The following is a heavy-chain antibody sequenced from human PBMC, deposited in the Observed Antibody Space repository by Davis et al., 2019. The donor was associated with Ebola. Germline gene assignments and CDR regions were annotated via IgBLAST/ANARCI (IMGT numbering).Heavy chain of an antibody. D-gene: IGHD3-22*01. CDR3: ARDPSHDSSGYSYYYGMDV. CDR1: GYTFTSYD. J-gene: IGHJ6*02. Sequence: ASVKVSCKASGYTFTSYDINWVRQATGQGLEWMGWMNPNSGNTGYAQKFQGRVTMTRNTSISTAYMELSSLRSEDTAVYYCARDPSHDSSGYSYYYGMDVWGQGTTVTVSS. CDR2: MNPNSGNT. V-gene: IGHV1-8*01.